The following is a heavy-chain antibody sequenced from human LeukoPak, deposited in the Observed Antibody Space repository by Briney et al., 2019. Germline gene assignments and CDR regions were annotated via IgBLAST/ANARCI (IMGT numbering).Heavy chain of an antibody. CDR2: ISYSGTT. CDR1: GGSISSGSYY. CDR3: ARHLRGGSIWFDN. V-gene: IGHV4-39*01. D-gene: IGHD6-13*01. J-gene: IGHJ4*02. Sequence: SETLPLTCTVSGGSISSGSYYWGWVRQPPGKGLEWIGSISYSGTTYYNLSLKSRVTLSVDTSKNQFSLKLSSVTAADTALYYCARHLRGGSIWFDNWGQGTLVTVSS.